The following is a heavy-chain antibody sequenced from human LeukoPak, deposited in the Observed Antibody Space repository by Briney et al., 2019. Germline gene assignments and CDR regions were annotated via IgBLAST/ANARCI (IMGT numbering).Heavy chain of an antibody. CDR3: AATDSSGLLFDY. D-gene: IGHD3-22*01. J-gene: IGHJ4*02. Sequence: SETLSLTCAVYGGSFSGYYWSWIRQPQGKGLEWIGVINHSGSTNYNPSLKSRVTISVDTSKNQFSLKLSSVTAADTAVYYCAATDSSGLLFDYWGQETLVPVSS. V-gene: IGHV4-34*01. CDR1: GGSFSGYY. CDR2: INHSGST.